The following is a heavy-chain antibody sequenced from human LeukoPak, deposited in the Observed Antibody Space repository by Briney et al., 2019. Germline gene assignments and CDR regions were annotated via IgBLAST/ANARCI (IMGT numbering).Heavy chain of an antibody. V-gene: IGHV4-39*01. J-gene: IGHJ3*02. Sequence: SETLSLTCTVSGGSISSSSYYWGWIRQPPGKGLEWIGSIYYSGSTYYNPSLKSRVTISVDTSKNQFSLKLSSVTAADTAVYYCARPRKGYGAFDIWGPRTMVTVSS. CDR2: IYYSGST. CDR1: GGSISSSSYY. D-gene: IGHD5-12*01. CDR3: ARPRKGYGAFDI.